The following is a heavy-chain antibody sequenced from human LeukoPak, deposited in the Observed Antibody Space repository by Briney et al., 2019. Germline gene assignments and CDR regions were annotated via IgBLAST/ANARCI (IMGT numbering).Heavy chain of an antibody. V-gene: IGHV3-30-3*01. CDR1: GFTFSSYA. CDR3: ARDYGEIGRFDY. J-gene: IGHJ4*02. Sequence: GGSLRLSCAASGFTFSSYAMNWVRQAPGKGLEWVAVISYDGSNKYYADSVKGRFTISRDNAKNSLYLQMNSLRAEDTAVYYCARDYGEIGRFDYWGQGTLVTVSS. CDR2: ISYDGSNK. D-gene: IGHD4-17*01.